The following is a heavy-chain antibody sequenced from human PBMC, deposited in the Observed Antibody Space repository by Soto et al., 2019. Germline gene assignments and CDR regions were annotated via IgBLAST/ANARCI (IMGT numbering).Heavy chain of an antibody. CDR1: GFTFSSYW. D-gene: IGHD3-3*01. CDR3: ARVHPMRSGYSDPNYFDY. CDR2: IKQDGSEK. V-gene: IGHV3-7*01. J-gene: IGHJ4*02. Sequence: GGSLRLSCAASGFTFSSYWMSWVRQAPGKGLEWVANIKQDGSEKYYVDSVKGRFTISRDNAKNSLYLQMNSLRAEDTAVYYCARVHPMRSGYSDPNYFDYWGQGTLVTVSS.